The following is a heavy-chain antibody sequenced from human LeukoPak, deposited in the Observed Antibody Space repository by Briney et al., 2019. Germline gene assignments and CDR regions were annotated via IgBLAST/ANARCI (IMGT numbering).Heavy chain of an antibody. Sequence: QPGRSLRLSCATSGFTFNRFGMHRVRQAPGKGLEWVAVIWYDGSNKDYADSVKGRFTISRDNSKNTLYLQMSGLRAEDTAVYYCATSAHIEVGTAPPPDYWGQGTLVTVTS. D-gene: IGHD2-21*02. V-gene: IGHV3-33*01. CDR1: GFTFNRFG. J-gene: IGHJ4*02. CDR3: ATSAHIEVGTAPPPDY. CDR2: IWYDGSNK.